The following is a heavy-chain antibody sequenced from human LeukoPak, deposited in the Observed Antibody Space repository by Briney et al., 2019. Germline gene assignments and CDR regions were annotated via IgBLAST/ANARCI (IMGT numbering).Heavy chain of an antibody. D-gene: IGHD4-23*01. Sequence: ASVKVSCKASGGTFSSYAISWVRQATGQGLEWMGWMNPNSGNTGYAQKFQGGVTMTRNTSISTAYMELSSLRSDDTAVYYCARGNDYGGNPFDYWGQGTLVTVSS. J-gene: IGHJ4*02. CDR3: ARGNDYGGNPFDY. CDR1: GGTFSSYA. V-gene: IGHV1-8*02. CDR2: MNPNSGNT.